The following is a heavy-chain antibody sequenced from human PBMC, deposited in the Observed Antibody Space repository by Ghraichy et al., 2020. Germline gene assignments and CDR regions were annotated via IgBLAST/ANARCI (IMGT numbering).Heavy chain of an antibody. J-gene: IGHJ3*02. D-gene: IGHD2-15*01. V-gene: IGHV4-31*03. CDR3: ARRYCSGGSCRDALDI. CDR1: GGSISSGGYY. CDR2: MYYSGST. Sequence: TLSLTCTVSGGSISSGGYYWSWIRQHPGKGLEWIGYMYYSGSTYYNPSLKSRVTISVDTSENQISLKLSSVTAADTAVYYCARRYCSGGSCRDALDIWGQGTMVTVSS.